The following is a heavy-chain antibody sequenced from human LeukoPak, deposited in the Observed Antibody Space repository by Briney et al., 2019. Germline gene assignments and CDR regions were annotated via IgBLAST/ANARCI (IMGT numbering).Heavy chain of an antibody. J-gene: IGHJ3*02. CDR2: IIPIFGTA. Sequence: GASVKVSCKASGGTFSSYAISWVRQAPGQGLEWMGGIIPIFGTANYAQKFQGRVTITADKSTSTAYMELSSLRSEDTAVYYCARGLRYFDWLPDAFDIWGQGTMVTVSS. CDR1: GGTFSSYA. D-gene: IGHD3-9*01. CDR3: ARGLRYFDWLPDAFDI. V-gene: IGHV1-69*06.